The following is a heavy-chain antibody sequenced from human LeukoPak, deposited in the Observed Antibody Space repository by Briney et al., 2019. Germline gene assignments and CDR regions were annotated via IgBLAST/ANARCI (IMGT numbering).Heavy chain of an antibody. CDR2: IHSSGGT. CDR1: GGSISSGGFY. D-gene: IGHD3-3*01. Sequence: SETLSLTCTVAGGSISSGGFYWTWIRQHPGQGLEWIVYIHSSGGTYYSPSLRSRVTISVDTSKNHFSLKLTSVTAADTAVYYCARGDPYNDFWGGFHLAYFDLWGRGTLVSVSS. CDR3: ARGDPYNDFWGGFHLAYFDL. J-gene: IGHJ2*01. V-gene: IGHV4-31*03.